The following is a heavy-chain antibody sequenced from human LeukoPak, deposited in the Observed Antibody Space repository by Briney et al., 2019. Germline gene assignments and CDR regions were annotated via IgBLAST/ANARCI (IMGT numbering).Heavy chain of an antibody. CDR3: ARDIPRYGSGSYYPNWFDP. D-gene: IGHD3-10*01. Sequence: SQTLSLTCTVSGGSISSGSYYWSWIRQPAGKGLECIGRIYTSGRASYNSSLKSRVTISLDTSKNQFSLKLSSVTAADTAVYYCARDIPRYGSGSYYPNWFDPWGQGTLVTVSS. J-gene: IGHJ5*02. CDR1: GGSISSGSYY. CDR2: IYTSGRA. V-gene: IGHV4-61*02.